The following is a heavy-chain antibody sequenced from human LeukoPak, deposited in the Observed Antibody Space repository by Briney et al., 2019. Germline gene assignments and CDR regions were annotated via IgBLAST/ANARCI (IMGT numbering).Heavy chain of an antibody. CDR1: GGSISSSSYY. Sequence: SETLSLTCTVSGGSISSSSYYWGWIRQPPGKGLEWIGSIYYSGSTYYNPSLKSRVTISVDTSKNQFSLKLSSVTAADTAVYYCARDTAAAGEAPGYWGQGTLVTVSS. V-gene: IGHV4-39*07. CDR2: IYYSGST. D-gene: IGHD6-13*01. J-gene: IGHJ4*02. CDR3: ARDTAAAGEAPGY.